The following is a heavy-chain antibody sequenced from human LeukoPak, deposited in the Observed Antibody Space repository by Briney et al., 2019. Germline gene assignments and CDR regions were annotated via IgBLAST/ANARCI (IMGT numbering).Heavy chain of an antibody. CDR3: ARDRDPLRFLEWLLPRAYYYYYMDV. CDR2: ISAYNGNT. CDR1: GYTFTSYG. J-gene: IGHJ6*03. V-gene: IGHV1-18*01. Sequence: AASVKVSCKASGYTFTSYGISWVRQAPGQGLEWMGWISAYNGNTNYAQKLQGRVTMTTDTSTSTAYVELRSLRSDDTAAYYCARDRDPLRFLEWLLPRAYYYYYMDVWGKGTTVTVSS. D-gene: IGHD3-3*01.